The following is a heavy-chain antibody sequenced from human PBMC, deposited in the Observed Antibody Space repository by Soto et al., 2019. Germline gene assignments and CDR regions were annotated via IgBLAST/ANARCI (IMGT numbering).Heavy chain of an antibody. CDR3: TTAENNYDSSSFDY. Sequence: GGSLRLSCVASGFTLINAWMNWVGQAPGRGLEWVGRIKSKTDGGTTDYAALVKGRFTISRDDSKTTLYLQMNGLKTEDTAVYYCTTAENNYDSSSFDYWGQGTLVTVSS. CDR2: IKSKTDGGTT. V-gene: IGHV3-15*01. CDR1: GFTLINAW. J-gene: IGHJ4*02. D-gene: IGHD3-22*01.